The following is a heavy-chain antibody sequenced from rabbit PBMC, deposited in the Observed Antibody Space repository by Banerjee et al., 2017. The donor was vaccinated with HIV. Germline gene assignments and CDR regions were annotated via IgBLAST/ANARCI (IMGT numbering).Heavy chain of an antibody. V-gene: IGHV1S45*01. CDR3: ARDSYSADDVAYLGL. Sequence: QEQLEESGGDLVKPEASLTLTCTASGFDLSSYYYMCWVRQAPGKGLEWIGCIYTGSGNTVYATWAKGRFTISKTSSTTVTLQMTSLTAADTATYFCARDSYSADDVAYLGLWGPGTLVTVS. CDR1: GFDLSSYYY. J-gene: IGHJ4*01. D-gene: IGHD8-1*01. CDR2: IYTGSGNT.